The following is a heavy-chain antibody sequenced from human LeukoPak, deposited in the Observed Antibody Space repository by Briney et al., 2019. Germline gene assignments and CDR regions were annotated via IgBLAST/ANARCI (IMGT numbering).Heavy chain of an antibody. V-gene: IGHV3-21*01. Sequence: GGSLRLACAASGFTFSSYSMNWVRQAPGKGLEWVSSITSRGGYRFYADSVKGRFTISRDNAKNSLSLQMNSLRAEDTAVYYCAREGAGSFDDAFDIWGQGTMVTVSP. CDR3: AREGAGSFDDAFDI. J-gene: IGHJ3*02. CDR1: GFTFSSYS. D-gene: IGHD3-10*01. CDR2: ITSRGGYR.